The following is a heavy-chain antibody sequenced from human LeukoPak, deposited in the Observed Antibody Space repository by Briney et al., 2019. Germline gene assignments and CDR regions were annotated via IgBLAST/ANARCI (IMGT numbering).Heavy chain of an antibody. V-gene: IGHV3-43*02. CDR1: GFTFDDYA. CDR2: ISGDGGST. J-gene: IGHJ4*02. CDR3: ANLNSGYDPTTVDY. D-gene: IGHD5-12*01. Sequence: GGSLRLSCAASGFTFDDYAMHWVRQAPGKGLEWVSLISGDGGSTYYADSVKARFTISRDNSKNSLYLQMNSLRTEDTALYYCANLNSGYDPTTVDYWGQGTLVTVSS.